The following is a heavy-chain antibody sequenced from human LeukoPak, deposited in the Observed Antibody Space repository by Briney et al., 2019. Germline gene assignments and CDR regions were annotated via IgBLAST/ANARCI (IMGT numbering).Heavy chain of an antibody. CDR3: TRVHGGYPFDS. V-gene: IGHV3-48*01. CDR1: GFIFRSYR. CDR2: ISSSSSTI. D-gene: IGHD2-15*01. Sequence: GGSLRLSCAASGFIFRSYRMNWVRQAPGQGREGGSFISSSSSTIYYADSVKGRFTISRDNAKNSLYLQMNSLRAEDTAVYYCTRVHGGYPFDSWGQGTLVTVSS. J-gene: IGHJ4*02.